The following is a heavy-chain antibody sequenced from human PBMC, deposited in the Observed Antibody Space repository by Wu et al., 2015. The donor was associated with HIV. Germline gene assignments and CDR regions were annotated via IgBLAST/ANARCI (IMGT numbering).Heavy chain of an antibody. CDR3: ARARGIAAAGL. D-gene: IGHD6-25*01. V-gene: IGHV1-2*04. J-gene: IGHJ4*02. CDR1: RYTFTDHY. Sequence: QAQLVQSGAEVKKPGASVKVSCKASRYTFTDHYIHWVRQAPGQGLEWMGWINPKNGVTRYTQKFQGWVTLTRDTSISTAYMEMRSLRSEDTAVYYCARARGIAAAGLWGQGTLVTVSS. CDR2: INPKNGVT.